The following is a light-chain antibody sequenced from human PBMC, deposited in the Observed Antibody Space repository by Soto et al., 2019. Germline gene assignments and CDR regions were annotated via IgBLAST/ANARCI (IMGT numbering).Light chain of an antibody. V-gene: IGLV1-47*02. Sequence: QSVLTQPPSASGTPGQRVTISCSGSSSNIGNNYVSWYQQFPGTAPKLLIYANNRRPSGVPERFSGSKSGTSASLAISGLRSEDEADYYCAAWDDSLSVVFGGGTKVTVL. J-gene: IGLJ2*01. CDR3: AAWDDSLSVV. CDR1: SSNIGNNY. CDR2: ANN.